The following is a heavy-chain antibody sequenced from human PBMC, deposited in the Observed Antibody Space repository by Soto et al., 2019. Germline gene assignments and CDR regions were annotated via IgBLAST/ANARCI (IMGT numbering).Heavy chain of an antibody. CDR1: GYTFTSYY. Sequence: GASVKVSCKASGYTFTSYYMHWVRQAPGQGLEWMGIINPSGGSTSYAQKFQGRVTMTRDTSTSTVYMELSSLRSEDTAVYYCARDSGSYAATDAFDIWGQGTMVTVSS. CDR3: ARDSGSYAATDAFDI. CDR2: INPSGGST. V-gene: IGHV1-46*01. J-gene: IGHJ3*02. D-gene: IGHD1-26*01.